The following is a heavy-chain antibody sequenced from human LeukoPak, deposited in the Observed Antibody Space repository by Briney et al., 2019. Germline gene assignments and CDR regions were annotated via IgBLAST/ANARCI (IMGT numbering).Heavy chain of an antibody. CDR1: GFTFTIYA. CDR3: AKVSKQWRDGYLDF. Sequence: AGSLRVTCAASGFTFTIYAMTWVRQAPGKGLEWVSGIYASGQTTYYAYSVKGRFTITRENSKDTLYLQMSSLRLGDTAVYYCAKVSKQWRDGYLDFWGQGALVTVSS. J-gene: IGHJ4*02. V-gene: IGHV3-23*01. CDR2: IYASGQTT. D-gene: IGHD6-19*01.